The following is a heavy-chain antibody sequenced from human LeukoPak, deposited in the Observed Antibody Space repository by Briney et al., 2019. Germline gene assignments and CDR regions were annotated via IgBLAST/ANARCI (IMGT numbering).Heavy chain of an antibody. V-gene: IGHV3-7*04. Sequence: GGSLRLSCAASGYTFSNYWMTWVRQAPGKGLEWVANIKQDGSERDYVDSVKGRFTISRDDAKNSLYLQMNSLRAEDTAVYYCARGITMANWGQGTLVTVSS. CDR2: IKQDGSER. J-gene: IGHJ4*02. D-gene: IGHD3-10*01. CDR3: ARGITMAN. CDR1: GYTFSNYW.